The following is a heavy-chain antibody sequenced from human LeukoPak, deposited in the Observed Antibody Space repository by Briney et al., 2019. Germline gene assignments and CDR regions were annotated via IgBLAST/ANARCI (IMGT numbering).Heavy chain of an antibody. CDR3: ARGYSSSWYEGSLDY. D-gene: IGHD6-13*01. Sequence: GGSLRLSCAASGFTVSSNYMNWVRQAPGKGLEWVSIIFSGDSTYYADSVKGRFTISRDNAKNSLYLQMNSLRAEDTAVYYCARGYSSSWYEGSLDYWGQGTLVTVSS. CDR1: GFTVSSNY. CDR2: IFSGDST. V-gene: IGHV3-53*01. J-gene: IGHJ4*02.